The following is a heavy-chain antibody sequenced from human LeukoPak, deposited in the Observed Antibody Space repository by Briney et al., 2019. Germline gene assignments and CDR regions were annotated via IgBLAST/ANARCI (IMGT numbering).Heavy chain of an antibody. CDR3: AKGDDYGANTRLPKYNWFDP. J-gene: IGHJ5*02. D-gene: IGHD4-23*01. CDR2: IRYDGNNK. V-gene: IGHV3-30*02. Sequence: GGSLRLSCAASGFTFSTCAMHWVRQAPGKGLEWVAFIRYDGNNKNYADSVKGRFTISRVNSKDTLFLQMNSLRPEDTAVYYCAKGDDYGANTRLPKYNWFDPWGQGTLVTVSS. CDR1: GFTFSTCA.